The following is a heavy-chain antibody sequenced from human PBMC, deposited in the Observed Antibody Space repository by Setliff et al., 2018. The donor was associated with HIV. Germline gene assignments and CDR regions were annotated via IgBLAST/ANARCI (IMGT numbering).Heavy chain of an antibody. Sequence: PSETLSLTCTVSCYSISSGYYWGWIRQPPGKGLEWIGRIYPSGSTYYNPSLKSRVTISVDTSKNQFSLKLSSVTAADTAVYYCAGTGYSSGWSFDYWGQGTLGTVAS. CDR1: CYSISSGYY. V-gene: IGHV4-38-2*02. CDR2: IYPSGST. J-gene: IGHJ4*02. D-gene: IGHD6-19*01. CDR3: AGTGYSSGWSFDY.